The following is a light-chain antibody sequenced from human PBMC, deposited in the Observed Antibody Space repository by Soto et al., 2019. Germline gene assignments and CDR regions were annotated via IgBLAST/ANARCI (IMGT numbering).Light chain of an antibody. V-gene: IGLV1-44*01. CDR2: NNN. CDR3: ATWDDSLNARGV. J-gene: IGLJ3*02. CDR1: RSNIGNNA. Sequence: QSVLTQPPSASGTPGQRVTISCSGSRSNIGNNAVSWYQQFPGTAPKLLIYNNNQRPSGVPPRFSCSKTGTSASLAISGRQSDDEADDYCATWDDSLNARGVFGGGTKLTVL.